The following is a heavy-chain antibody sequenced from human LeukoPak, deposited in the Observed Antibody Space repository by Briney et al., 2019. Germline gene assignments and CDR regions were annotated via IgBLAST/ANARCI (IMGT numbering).Heavy chain of an antibody. CDR3: ATSRETASDYGMDV. D-gene: IGHD5-18*01. CDR2: ISYDGSNK. V-gene: IGHV3-30*03. Sequence: GGSLRLSCAASGFTFSSYGMHWVRQAPGKGLEWVAVISYDGSNKYYADSVKGRFTISRDNSKNTLYLQMNRLRAEDTAVYYCATSRETASDYGMDVWGQGTTVTVSS. CDR1: GFTFSSYG. J-gene: IGHJ6*02.